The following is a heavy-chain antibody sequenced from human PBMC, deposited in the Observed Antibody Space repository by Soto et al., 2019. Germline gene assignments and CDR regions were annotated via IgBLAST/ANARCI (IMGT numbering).Heavy chain of an antibody. CDR1: GASISSSNW. CDR3: ARVAIPYYYYAMDV. V-gene: IGHV4-4*02. CDR2: ISHSGST. Sequence: QVQLQESGPGLVKPSGTLSLTCAVSGASISSSNWWSWVRQPPGKGLEWMGEISHSGSTNYNPSLKSRVTISVDKSKRQLSLKMSSVTAADTAVFYCARVAIPYYYYAMDVWGQGTTVTVSS. J-gene: IGHJ6*02. D-gene: IGHD2-21*01.